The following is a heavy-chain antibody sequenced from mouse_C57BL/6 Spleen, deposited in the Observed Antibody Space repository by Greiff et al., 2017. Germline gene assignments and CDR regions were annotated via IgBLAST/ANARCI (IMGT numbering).Heavy chain of an antibody. D-gene: IGHD2-4*01. J-gene: IGHJ1*03. V-gene: IGHV1-81*01. CDR3: ARCDYDRGYFDV. CDR1: GYTFTSYG. Sequence: VNVVESGAELARPGASVKLSCKASGYTFTSYGISWVKQRTGQGLEWIGEIYPRSGNTYYNEKFKGKATLTADKSSSTAYMELRSLTSEDSAVYFCARCDYDRGYFDVWGTGTTVTVSS. CDR2: IYPRSGNT.